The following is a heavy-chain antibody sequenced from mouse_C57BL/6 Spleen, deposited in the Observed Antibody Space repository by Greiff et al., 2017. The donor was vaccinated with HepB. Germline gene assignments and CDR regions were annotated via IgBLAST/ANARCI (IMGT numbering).Heavy chain of an antibody. CDR3: ARYGFTVVGDY. V-gene: IGHV1-54*01. D-gene: IGHD1-1*01. J-gene: IGHJ2*01. Sequence: VQLQQSGAELVRPGTSVKVSCKASGYAFTNYLIEWVKQRPGQGLEWIGVINPGSGGTNYNEKFKGKATLTADKSSSTAYMQLSSLTSEDSAVYFCARYGFTVVGDYWGQGTTLTVSS. CDR2: INPGSGGT. CDR1: GYAFTNYL.